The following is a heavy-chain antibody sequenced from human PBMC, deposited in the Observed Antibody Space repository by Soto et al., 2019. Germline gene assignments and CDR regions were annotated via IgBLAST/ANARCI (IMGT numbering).Heavy chain of an antibody. D-gene: IGHD3-3*01. CDR3: AKYPYDFWSGYYYYVMYV. CDR1: GFTFSSYA. Sequence: PGGSRRLSCAASGFTFSSYAMSWVRQAPGKGLEWVSAISGSGGSTYYADSVKGRFTISRDNSKNTLYLQMNSLRAEDTAVYYCAKYPYDFWSGYYYYVMYVWGQGTTVTVSS. J-gene: IGHJ6*02. V-gene: IGHV3-23*01. CDR2: ISGSGGST.